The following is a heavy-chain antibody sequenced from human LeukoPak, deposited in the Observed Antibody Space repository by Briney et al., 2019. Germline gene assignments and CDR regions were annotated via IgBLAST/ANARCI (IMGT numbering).Heavy chain of an antibody. CDR2: IYYSGST. CDR3: ARVGDYGSGSYLDY. V-gene: IGHV4-30-4*01. Sequence: SQTLSLTCTVSGGSISSGDYYWSWLRQPPGTGLEWIGYIYYSGSTYYNPSLKSRVTISVDTSKNQFSLKLSSVTAADTAVYYCARVGDYGSGSYLDYWGQGTLVTVSS. CDR1: GGSISSGDYY. J-gene: IGHJ4*02. D-gene: IGHD3-10*01.